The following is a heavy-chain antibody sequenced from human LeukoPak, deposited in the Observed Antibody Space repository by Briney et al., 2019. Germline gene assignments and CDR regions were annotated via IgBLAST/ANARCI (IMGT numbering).Heavy chain of an antibody. CDR1: GFTFDSSW. V-gene: IGHV3-74*01. CDR3: ARGGSPFY. Sequence: GGSPRLSCAASGFTFDSSWMHWVRQDPVKGLVWVARVSGDGTTTTYADSVKGRFTISRDNAKNTLYLQMNIVRAEDTAVYYCARGGSPFYWGQGSRVTVSS. CDR2: VSGDGTTT. D-gene: IGHD3-10*01. J-gene: IGHJ4*02.